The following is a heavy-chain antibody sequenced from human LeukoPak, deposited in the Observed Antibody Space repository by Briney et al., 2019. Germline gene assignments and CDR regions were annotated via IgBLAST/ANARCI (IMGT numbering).Heavy chain of an antibody. CDR2: IYDSGST. V-gene: IGHV4-59*12. CDR3: ARSRYNWNDGYFDY. Sequence: PSETLSLTCTVSGGSISNYYWSWIRQPPGKGLEWIGYIYDSGSTNYNPSLKSRVTISVDTSKNKFSLKLSSVTAADTAVYYCARSRYNWNDGYFDYWGQGTLVTVSS. CDR1: GGSISNYY. J-gene: IGHJ4*02. D-gene: IGHD1-20*01.